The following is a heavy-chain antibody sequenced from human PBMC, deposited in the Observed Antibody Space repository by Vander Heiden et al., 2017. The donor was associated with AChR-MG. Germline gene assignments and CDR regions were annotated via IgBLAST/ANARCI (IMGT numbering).Heavy chain of an antibody. J-gene: IGHJ6*02. CDR2: IYYSGRT. CDR3: ARLTVVVAATHVDYGMDV. D-gene: IGHD2-15*01. Sequence: QLQLQESGPGLVKPSETLSLTCTVSGGSISSSSYYWGWIRQPPGKGLEGIGSIYYSGRTYYNPSLKSRVTISVDTSKNQFSLKLSSVTAADTAVYYCARLTVVVAATHVDYGMDVWGQGTTVTVSS. CDR1: GGSISSSSYY. V-gene: IGHV4-39*01.